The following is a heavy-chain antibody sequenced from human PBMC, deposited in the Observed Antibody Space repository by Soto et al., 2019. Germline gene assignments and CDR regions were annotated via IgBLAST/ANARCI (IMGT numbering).Heavy chain of an antibody. V-gene: IGHV3-53*01. CDR1: GVTVSDYY. CDR2: IYTAGPT. J-gene: IGHJ4*02. CDR3: ARGKSRDAYNPLGY. D-gene: IGHD1-1*01. Sequence: LSCPCSGVTVSDYYMSWVRQAPGRGLQWVSVIYTAGPTYYADSVKGRFTISRDESKKTLYFQMDNLRAEDTATYYCARGKSRDAYNPLGYWGRGTLVTVSS.